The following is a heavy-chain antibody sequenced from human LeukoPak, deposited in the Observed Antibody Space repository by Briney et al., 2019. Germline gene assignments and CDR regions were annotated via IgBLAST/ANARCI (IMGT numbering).Heavy chain of an antibody. Sequence: SETLSLTCTVSGGSISSSSYYWGWIRQPPGKGLEWIGSIYYSGSTYYNPSLKSRVTISVDTSKNQFSLKLNSVTAADTAVYYCARFDSSGYSYYYYYMDVWGKGTTVAVSS. D-gene: IGHD3-22*01. CDR1: GGSISSSSYY. CDR3: ARFDSSGYSYYYYYMDV. V-gene: IGHV4-39*01. J-gene: IGHJ6*03. CDR2: IYYSGST.